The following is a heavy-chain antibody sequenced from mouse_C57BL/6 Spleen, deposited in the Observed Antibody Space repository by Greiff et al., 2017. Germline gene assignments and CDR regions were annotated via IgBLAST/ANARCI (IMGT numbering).Heavy chain of an antibody. V-gene: IGHV5-4*01. CDR3: AREGIYYDPSAWFAY. Sequence: EVKLMESGGGLVKPGGSLKLSCAASGFTFSSYAMSWVRQTPEKRLEWVATISDGGSYTYYPDNVKGRFTISRDNAKNNLYLQMSHLKSEDTAMYYCAREGIYYDPSAWFAYWGQGTLVTVSA. D-gene: IGHD2-4*01. CDR2: ISDGGSYT. CDR1: GFTFSSYA. J-gene: IGHJ3*01.